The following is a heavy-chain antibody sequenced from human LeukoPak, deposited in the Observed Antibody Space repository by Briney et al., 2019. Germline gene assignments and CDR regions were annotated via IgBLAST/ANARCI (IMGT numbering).Heavy chain of an antibody. J-gene: IGHJ1*01. V-gene: IGHV3-23*01. D-gene: IGHD6-13*01. Sequence: GGSLRLSCAASGFTFSSYAMSWVRQAPGKGLEWVSAISGSGGSTYYADSVKGRFTISRDNSKNTLYLQMNSLRAEDTAVYYCAKEESSSSWHPEYFQHWGQGTLVTVSS. CDR3: AKEESSSSWHPEYFQH. CDR1: GFTFSSYA. CDR2: ISGSGGST.